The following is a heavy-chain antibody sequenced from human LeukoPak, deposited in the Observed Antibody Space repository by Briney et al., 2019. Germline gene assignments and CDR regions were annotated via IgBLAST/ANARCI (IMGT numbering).Heavy chain of an antibody. V-gene: IGHV3-23*01. CDR2: ISGSGAST. CDR1: GFTFSDYA. D-gene: IGHD6-19*01. CDR3: AKGASSGWLLYWFDP. Sequence: GGSLRLSCAASGFTFSDYAMTWVRQAPGKGLQWVSGISGSGASTYYGDSVKGRFIISRDNSKNTLYLQIDSLRAEDTAVYCCAKGASSGWLLYWFDPWGQGTLVTVSS. J-gene: IGHJ5*02.